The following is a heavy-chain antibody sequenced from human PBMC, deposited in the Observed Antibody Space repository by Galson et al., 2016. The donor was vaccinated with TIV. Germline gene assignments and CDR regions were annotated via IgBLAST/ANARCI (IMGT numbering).Heavy chain of an antibody. CDR2: IRSNTDGGTI. V-gene: IGHV3-15*07. CDR1: GINFNNGW. Sequence: SLRLSCAGSGINFNNGWMNWVRQAPGKGLEWVGRIRSNTDGGTIDYAAPVKGGFTISRDYSKNALYLQMNSPKTEDTGMYYCTAGVPARLASDYWGQGTLVTVSS. J-gene: IGHJ4*02. D-gene: IGHD2-2*01. CDR3: TAGVPARLASDY.